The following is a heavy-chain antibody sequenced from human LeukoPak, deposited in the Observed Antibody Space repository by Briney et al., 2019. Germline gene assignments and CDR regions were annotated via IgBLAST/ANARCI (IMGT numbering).Heavy chain of an antibody. V-gene: IGHV4-39*07. CDR1: GGSISSSSYY. Sequence: PSETLSLTCTVSGGSISSSSYYWGWIRQPPGKGLEWIGSIYYSGSTYYNPSLKSRVTMSVDTSNNQFSLKLSSVTAADTAVYYCARVNYYDSSGSSLDYWGQGTLVTVSS. J-gene: IGHJ4*02. D-gene: IGHD3-22*01. CDR3: ARVNYYDSSGSSLDY. CDR2: IYYSGST.